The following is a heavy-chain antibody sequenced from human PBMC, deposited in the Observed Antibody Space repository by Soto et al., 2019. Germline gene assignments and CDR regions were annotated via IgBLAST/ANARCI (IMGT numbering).Heavy chain of an antibody. CDR3: AADSGWHYYYYGMDV. J-gene: IGHJ6*02. CDR1: GFTFTSSA. D-gene: IGHD6-19*01. Sequence: SVKVSCKASGFTFTSSAIQWVRQARGQRLEGIGWIVVGSGNTNYAQKFQERVTITRDMSTSTAYMELSSLRSEDTAVYYCAADSGWHYYYYGMDVWGQGTTVTVSS. CDR2: IVVGSGNT. V-gene: IGHV1-58*02.